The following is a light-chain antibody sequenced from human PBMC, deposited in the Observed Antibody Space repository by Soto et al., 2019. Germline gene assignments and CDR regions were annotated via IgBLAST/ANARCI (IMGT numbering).Light chain of an antibody. Sequence: DIVLRQSPGTLALCPGERAGLFCRASQNVNNYLAWYQLKPGQAPRLLIYDASNRATGIPARFSGSGSGTDFTLNISSLEPEDFAVYYCQQRNNWPAISFVQGTRLEIK. V-gene: IGKV3-11*01. J-gene: IGKJ5*01. CDR1: QNVNNY. CDR3: QQRNNWPAIS. CDR2: DAS.